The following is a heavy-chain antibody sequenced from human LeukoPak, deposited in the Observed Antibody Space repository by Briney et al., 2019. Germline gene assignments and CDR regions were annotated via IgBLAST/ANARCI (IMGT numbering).Heavy chain of an antibody. CDR1: GDSLRTYY. CDR3: ARMTIRAYCSGDDCYEHAFDV. CDR2: IYYSGSH. Sequence: SETLSLTCTVPGDSLRTYYWSWSRQPPGKGLEWIGYIYYSGSHNYNPSLKSRVTISVDTSENQFSLTLTSVTAADTAIYYCARMTIRAYCSGDDCYEHAFDVWGQGTMVTVSS. D-gene: IGHD2-21*02. J-gene: IGHJ3*01. V-gene: IGHV4-59*08.